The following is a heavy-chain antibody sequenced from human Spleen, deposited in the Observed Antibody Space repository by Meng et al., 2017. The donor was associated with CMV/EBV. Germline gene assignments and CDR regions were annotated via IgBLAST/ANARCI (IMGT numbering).Heavy chain of an antibody. V-gene: IGHV3-48*03. D-gene: IGHD3-3*01. CDR2: IGSSGGAI. Sequence: GESLKISCVASGFTFSSYEMNWVRQAPGKGLEWISHIGSSGGAIYYGDSVKGRFTISRDNAKNSLYLQMNSLRAEDTAVYYCARSGEYYDFWSGYAGSGMDVWGQGTTVTVSS. J-gene: IGHJ6*02. CDR3: ARSGEYYDFWSGYAGSGMDV. CDR1: GFTFSSYE.